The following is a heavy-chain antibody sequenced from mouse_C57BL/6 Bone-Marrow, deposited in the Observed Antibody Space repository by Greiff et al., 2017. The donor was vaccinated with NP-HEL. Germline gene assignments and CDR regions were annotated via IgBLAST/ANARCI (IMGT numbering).Heavy chain of an antibody. V-gene: IGHV1-74*01. D-gene: IGHD1-1*01. CDR3: ALLYYYGSSYDYAMDY. CDR1: GYTFTSYW. CDR2: IHPSDSDT. J-gene: IGHJ4*01. Sequence: QVHVKQPGAELVKPGASVKVSCKASGYTFTSYWMHWVKQRPGQGLEWIGRIHPSDSDTNYNQKFKGKATLTVDKSSSTAYMQLSSLTSEDSAVYYCALLYYYGSSYDYAMDYWGQGTSVTVSS.